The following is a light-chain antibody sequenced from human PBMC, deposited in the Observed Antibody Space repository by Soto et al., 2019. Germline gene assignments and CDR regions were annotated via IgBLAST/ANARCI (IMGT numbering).Light chain of an antibody. V-gene: IGKV1-9*01. CDR1: QGISNY. Sequence: IQLTQSPSSLSASVGDRVTITCRASQGISNYLAWYQQKPGKTPRLLIYGATTLQSGVPSRFSGSGSGTDFALTISSLQPEDFAIYYCQQLKSYVTFGQGTRLEIK. J-gene: IGKJ5*01. CDR2: GAT. CDR3: QQLKSYVT.